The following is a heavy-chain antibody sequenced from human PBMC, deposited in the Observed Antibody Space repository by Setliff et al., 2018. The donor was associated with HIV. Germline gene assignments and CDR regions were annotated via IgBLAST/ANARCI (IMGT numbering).Heavy chain of an antibody. CDR1: GITFSSYG. CDR2: ISDSSSTI. D-gene: IGHD6-13*01. CDR3: ARDSGSTWYASSRSDY. Sequence: GGSLRLSCAASGITFSSYGMNWVRQAPGKGLEWVSYISDSSSTIYYAGSVRGRFTISRDNARNSLYLQMNSLRAEDTAVYYCARDSGSTWYASSRSDYWGQGTLVTVSS. V-gene: IGHV3-48*01. J-gene: IGHJ4*02.